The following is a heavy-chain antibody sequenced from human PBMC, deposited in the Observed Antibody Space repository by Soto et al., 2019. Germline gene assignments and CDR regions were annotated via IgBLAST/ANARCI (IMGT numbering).Heavy chain of an antibody. Sequence: QVQLMQSGAEVKKPGASVRVSCKASGYTFTNYYVPWVRQAPGQGLEWMGFINPNGGSTTDAKKFQGRFTVTTDTSTRTVYMQLSSLRSEDTAVFYCARAAPDDYWGQGTLVTVSS. J-gene: IGHJ4*02. CDR2: INPNGGST. V-gene: IGHV1-46*01. CDR3: ARAAPDDY. CDR1: GYTFTNYY.